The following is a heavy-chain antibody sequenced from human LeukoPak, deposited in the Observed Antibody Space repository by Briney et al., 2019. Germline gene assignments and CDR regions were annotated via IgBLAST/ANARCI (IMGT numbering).Heavy chain of an antibody. D-gene: IGHD1-1*01. Sequence: ASVKVSCKASGYTFTGYYMHWVRQAPGQGLEWMGWINPNSGGTNYAQKFQGRVTMTRDTSISTAYMELSRLRSDDTAVYYCARDPGGTGTITGDDYWGQGTLVIVSS. V-gene: IGHV1-2*02. CDR1: GYTFTGYY. J-gene: IGHJ4*02. CDR2: INPNSGGT. CDR3: ARDPGGTGTITGDDY.